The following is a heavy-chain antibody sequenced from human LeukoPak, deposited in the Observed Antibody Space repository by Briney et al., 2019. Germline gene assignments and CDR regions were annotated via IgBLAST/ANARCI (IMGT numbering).Heavy chain of an antibody. CDR2: IIPMFGTP. V-gene: IGHV1-69*13. D-gene: IGHD2-15*01. CDR3: ARVWCSGGSCYSGRGAFDI. J-gene: IGHJ3*02. CDR1: GYTFTGYY. Sequence: ASVKVSCKASGYTFTGYYMHWVRQAPGQGLEWMGGIIPMFGTPNYAQKFQGRVTITADESTSTAYMELSSLRYEDTAVYYCARVWCSGGSCYSGRGAFDIWGQGTMVTVSS.